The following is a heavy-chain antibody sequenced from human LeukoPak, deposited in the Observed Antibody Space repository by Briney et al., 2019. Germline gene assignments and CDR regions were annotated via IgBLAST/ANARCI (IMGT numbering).Heavy chain of an antibody. CDR3: ARYRGNYFDY. CDR2: IYHTGST. CDR1: GGSVSDYY. D-gene: IGHD1-26*01. V-gene: IGHV4-59*02. Sequence: SETLSLTCTISGGSVSDYYWSWIRQSPGKGLEWIGYIYHTGSTSYSPSLKSRVTISADTSQNQFSLKLSSVTAADTAAYYCARYRGNYFDYWGQGTLVTVSS. J-gene: IGHJ4*02.